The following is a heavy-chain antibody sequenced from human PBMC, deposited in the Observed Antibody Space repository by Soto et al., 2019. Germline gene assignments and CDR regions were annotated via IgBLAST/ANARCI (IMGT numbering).Heavy chain of an antibody. CDR3: ARENYYGSGTYFRLDV. CDR1: GDSISTYY. V-gene: IGHV4-59*01. CDR2: LYDSGST. Sequence: SETLSLTCTVSGDSISTYYWSWIRQPPGKGLEWIGYLYDSGSTHYNPSLKSRVTISVDTSKNQFSLKLTSVTAADTAVYYCARENYYGSGTYFRLDVWGQGTRVTVPS. D-gene: IGHD3-10*01. J-gene: IGHJ6*02.